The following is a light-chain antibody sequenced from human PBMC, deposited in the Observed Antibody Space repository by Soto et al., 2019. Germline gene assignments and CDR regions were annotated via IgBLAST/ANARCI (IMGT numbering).Light chain of an antibody. J-gene: IGLJ3*02. Sequence: QSVLTQPTSVSAAPGQKVTISCSGSSSNIGHNYVSWYQQLPGTAPKLLISANSERPSGIPGRFSGSKSGASATLDITGLQTGDEADYYCGTWDNSLSGWVFGGGTQLTVL. CDR1: SSNIGHNY. CDR3: GTWDNSLSGWV. V-gene: IGLV1-51*02. CDR2: ANS.